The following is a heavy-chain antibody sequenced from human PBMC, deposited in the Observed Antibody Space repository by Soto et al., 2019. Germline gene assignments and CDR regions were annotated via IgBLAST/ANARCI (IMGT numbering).Heavy chain of an antibody. V-gene: IGHV3-30*18. J-gene: IGHJ4*02. CDR1: GFTFSNYG. CDR2: ISYHGSDK. Sequence: QVQLVESGGGVVQPGRSLRLSCAASGFTFSNYGMHWVRQAPGKGLEWVAVISYHGSDKYYADSVKGRFTISRDNSKNTLYLQMDRLRAEDTAVYYCAKDHLTTTVTTVGYWGQGTLGNVSS. D-gene: IGHD4-17*01. CDR3: AKDHLTTTVTTVGY.